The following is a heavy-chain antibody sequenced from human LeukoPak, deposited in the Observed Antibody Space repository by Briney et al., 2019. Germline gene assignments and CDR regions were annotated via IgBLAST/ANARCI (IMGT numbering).Heavy chain of an antibody. J-gene: IGHJ3*02. V-gene: IGHV3-30*02. CDR1: GFTFSSYG. Sequence: GGSLRLSCAASGFTFSSYGMHWVRQAPGKGLEWVAFIRYDGSNKYYVDSVKGRFTISRDNSKNTLYLQMNSLRAEDTAVYYCARDYDYFSGHNLDAYDIWGQGTTVIVSS. D-gene: IGHD2-15*01. CDR2: IRYDGSNK. CDR3: ARDYDYFSGHNLDAYDI.